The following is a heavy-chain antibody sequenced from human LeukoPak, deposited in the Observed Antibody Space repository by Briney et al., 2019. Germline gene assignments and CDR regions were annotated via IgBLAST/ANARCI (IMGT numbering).Heavy chain of an antibody. Sequence: GGSLRLSCAASGFTFSAYSMNWVRQAPGKGLEWVSYISSGTSTIYDADSVKGRFTISRDNAKNSLYLQMNSLRAEDTAVYYCARDDMITFGGVIAIDYWGQGTLVTVSS. CDR2: ISSGTSTI. D-gene: IGHD3-16*02. CDR3: ARDDMITFGGVIAIDY. CDR1: GFTFSAYS. V-gene: IGHV3-48*01. J-gene: IGHJ4*02.